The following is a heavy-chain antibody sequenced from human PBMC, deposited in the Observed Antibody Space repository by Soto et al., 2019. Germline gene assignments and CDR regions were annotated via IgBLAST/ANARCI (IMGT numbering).Heavy chain of an antibody. CDR3: AKAMGPNDFWSAYIQSDY. CDR1: GFTFSNYA. J-gene: IGHJ4*02. Sequence: PGGSLRLSCAASGFTFSNYAMSWVRQAPGKGLEWVSTISGSGGSTSYADSVRGRFTVSRDNSKTTLYLQMNSLRAEDTAIYYCAKAMGPNDFWSAYIQSDYWGQGTLVTVSS. V-gene: IGHV3-23*01. D-gene: IGHD3-3*01. CDR2: ISGSGGST.